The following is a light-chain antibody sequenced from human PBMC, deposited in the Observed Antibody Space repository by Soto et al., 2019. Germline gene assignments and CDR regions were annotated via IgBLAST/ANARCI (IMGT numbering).Light chain of an antibody. CDR3: SLYMGSAIWL. Sequence: QTVVTQEPSLSVSPGATVTLSCGLSSGSVSTRYYPTWYLLPPGQTPRTLIHNTNIRSSGVPDRFSGYILGNNAPHTSTGAQSYDQSHYYCSLYMGSAIWLFVGGTKVTVL. V-gene: IGLV8-61*01. CDR1: SGSVSTRYY. J-gene: IGLJ3*02. CDR2: NTN.